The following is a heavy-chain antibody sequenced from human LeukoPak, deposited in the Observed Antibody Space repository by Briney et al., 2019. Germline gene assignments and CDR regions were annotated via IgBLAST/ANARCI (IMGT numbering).Heavy chain of an antibody. J-gene: IGHJ4*02. CDR2: INPNAGDT. CDR3: ARDQGGSSSWY. Sequence: ASVKVSCKASGYTFTTYYLHWVRQAPGQGLEWMGIINPNAGDTGYARKFLGRVTMTRDTSTSTVYMELSSLRSEDTAVYYCARDQGGSSSWYWGQGTLVTVSS. D-gene: IGHD6-13*01. V-gene: IGHV1-46*01. CDR1: GYTFTTYY.